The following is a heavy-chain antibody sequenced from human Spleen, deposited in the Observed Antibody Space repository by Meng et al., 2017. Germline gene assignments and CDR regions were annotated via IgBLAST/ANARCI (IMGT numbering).Heavy chain of an antibody. Sequence: QVHLEESGPGLVEPSGTLALTCAASGGSIINSNWWSWVRQPPGNGLEWIGEIHNSGRTNYIPSLKSRVTIFVDKSRKQFSLKLSSVTAADTAVYYCARLRFDGYKPADYWGQGTLVTVSS. V-gene: IGHV4-4*02. CDR3: ARLRFDGYKPADY. CDR1: GGSIINSNW. J-gene: IGHJ4*02. D-gene: IGHD5-24*01. CDR2: IHNSGRT.